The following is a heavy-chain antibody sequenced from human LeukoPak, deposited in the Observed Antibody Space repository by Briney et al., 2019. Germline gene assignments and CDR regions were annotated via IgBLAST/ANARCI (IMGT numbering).Heavy chain of an antibody. D-gene: IGHD6-13*01. CDR1: GFTFSSYS. Sequence: QSGGSLRLSCAASGFTFSSYSMTWVRQAPGKGLEWVSYIRSTSRTIYYADSVKGRFTIPRDNAKNSLYLQMNSLRAEDTAVYYCARDFSEYSSSWYRFDYWGQGTLVTVSS. V-gene: IGHV3-48*01. CDR2: IRSTSRTI. CDR3: ARDFSEYSSSWYRFDY. J-gene: IGHJ4*02.